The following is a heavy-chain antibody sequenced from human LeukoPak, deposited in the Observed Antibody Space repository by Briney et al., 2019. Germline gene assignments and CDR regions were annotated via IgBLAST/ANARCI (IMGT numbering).Heavy chain of an antibody. CDR2: IYYSGST. V-gene: IGHV4-59*12. Sequence: PSETLSLTCTVSGGPISNYYWSWIRQPPGKGLEWIGYIYYSGSTNYNPSLKSRVTISVDTSKNQFSLKLSSVTAADTAVYYCASQYYSSSSLSGWFDPWGQGTLVTVSS. J-gene: IGHJ5*02. CDR1: GGPISNYY. CDR3: ASQYYSSSSLSGWFDP. D-gene: IGHD6-6*01.